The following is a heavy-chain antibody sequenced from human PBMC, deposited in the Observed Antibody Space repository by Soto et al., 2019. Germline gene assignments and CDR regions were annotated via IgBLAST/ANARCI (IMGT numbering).Heavy chain of an antibody. Sequence: QVQLVQSGAEVKKPGSSVKVSCNASGDTFISYTISWVRQAPGQGLEWMGRIIPILDIANYAQKFQGRVTITADKSTSTAYMELSSLRSEDTAVYYCAAGRHGAFDIWGQGTMVTVSS. V-gene: IGHV1-69*02. CDR3: AAGRHGAFDI. J-gene: IGHJ3*02. CDR1: GDTFISYT. CDR2: IIPILDIA.